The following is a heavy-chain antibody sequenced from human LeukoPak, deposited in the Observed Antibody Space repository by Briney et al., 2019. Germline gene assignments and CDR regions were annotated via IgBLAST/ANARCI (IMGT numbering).Heavy chain of an antibody. J-gene: IGHJ4*02. V-gene: IGHV1-69*13. CDR3: ASYYDFSHFDY. CDR2: IIPIFGTA. Sequence: GASVKVSCKASGGTFSSYAISWVRQAPGQGLEWMGGIIPIFGTANYAQKFQGRVTITADESTSTAYMELSSLRSEDTAVYYRASYYDFSHFDYWGQGTLVTVSS. CDR1: GGTFSSYA. D-gene: IGHD3-22*01.